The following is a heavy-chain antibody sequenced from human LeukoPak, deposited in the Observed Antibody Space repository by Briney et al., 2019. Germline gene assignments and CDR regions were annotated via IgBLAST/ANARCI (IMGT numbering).Heavy chain of an antibody. V-gene: IGHV3-30*18. CDR2: ISYDGSNK. CDR3: AKGRDGTFDY. J-gene: IGHJ4*02. Sequence: LSLTCAVYGGSFSGYYWSWVRQAPGKGLEWVAVISYDGSNKYYADSVKGRFTISRDNSKNTLYLQMNSLRAEDTAVYYCAKGRDGTFDYWGQGTLVTVSS. D-gene: IGHD5-24*01. CDR1: GGSFSGYY.